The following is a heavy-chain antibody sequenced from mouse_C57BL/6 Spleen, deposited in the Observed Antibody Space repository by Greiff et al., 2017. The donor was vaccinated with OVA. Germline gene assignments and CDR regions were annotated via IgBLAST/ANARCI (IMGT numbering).Heavy chain of an antibody. CDR1: GFSINSDCY. CDR3: ARGPYDYDVGYFDV. J-gene: IGHJ1*03. D-gene: IGHD2-4*01. V-gene: IGHV3-3*01. Sequence: EVKVEESGPSLVRPSQTLSLTCTVTGFSINSDCYWIWIRQFPGNKLEYIGYTFYSGITYYNPSLESRTYITRDTSKNQFSLKLSSVTTEDTATYYCARGPYDYDVGYFDVWGTGTTVTVSS. CDR2: TFYSGIT.